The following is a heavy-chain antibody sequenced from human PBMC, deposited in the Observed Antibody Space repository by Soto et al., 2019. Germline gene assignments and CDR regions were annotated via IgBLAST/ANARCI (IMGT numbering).Heavy chain of an antibody. J-gene: IGHJ6*02. CDR1: GGTFSSYA. V-gene: IGHV1-69*13. CDR2: IIPIFGAA. Sequence: ASVKVSCKASGGTFSSYAISWVRQAPGQGLEWMGGIIPIFGAANYAQKFQGRVTITADESTSTAYMELSSLRSEDTAVYYCARDEVVVVPAGDPRYYYYGMDVWGQGTTVTVSS. D-gene: IGHD2-2*01. CDR3: ARDEVVVVPAGDPRYYYYGMDV.